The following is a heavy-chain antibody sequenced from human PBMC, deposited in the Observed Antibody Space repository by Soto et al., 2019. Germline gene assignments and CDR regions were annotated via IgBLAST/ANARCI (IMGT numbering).Heavy chain of an antibody. Sequence: SETLSLTCAVSGGSISSGGYSWSWIRQPPGKGLEWIGYIYHSGSTYYNPSLKSRVTISVDRSKNQFSLKLSSVTAADTAVYYCARVLIYYYGSGSRHYYYYGMDVGGQGTTVTVSS. D-gene: IGHD3-10*01. CDR2: IYHSGST. CDR3: ARVLIYYYGSGSRHYYYYGMDV. V-gene: IGHV4-30-2*01. J-gene: IGHJ6*02. CDR1: GGSISSGGYS.